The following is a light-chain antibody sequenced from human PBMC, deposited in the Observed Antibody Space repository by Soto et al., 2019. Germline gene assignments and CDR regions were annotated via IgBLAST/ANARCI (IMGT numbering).Light chain of an antibody. J-gene: IGKJ1*01. Sequence: AIQMTQSPSSLSASVGDRVTITCRASQGIRNDLGWYQQKPGKAPKLLIYAASSLQSGVPSRFSGSGSGTDFTLTISSLQPEDFATYYCQHYNGYSWTFGQGTKVEIK. CDR3: QHYNGYSWT. CDR1: QGIRND. V-gene: IGKV1-6*01. CDR2: AAS.